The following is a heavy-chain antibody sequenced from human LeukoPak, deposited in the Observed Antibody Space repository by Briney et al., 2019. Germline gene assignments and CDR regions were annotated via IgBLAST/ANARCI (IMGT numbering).Heavy chain of an antibody. Sequence: GGSLRLSCAASGFTFNNHAMTWVRQAPGKGLEWVSAISGSGGSTYYADSVKGRFTISRDNSKNTLYLQMNSLRAEDTAVYYCAGCSSWYGPEYNWFDPWGQGTLVTVSS. V-gene: IGHV3-23*01. D-gene: IGHD6-13*01. J-gene: IGHJ5*02. CDR1: GFTFNNHA. CDR3: AGCSSWYGPEYNWFDP. CDR2: ISGSGGST.